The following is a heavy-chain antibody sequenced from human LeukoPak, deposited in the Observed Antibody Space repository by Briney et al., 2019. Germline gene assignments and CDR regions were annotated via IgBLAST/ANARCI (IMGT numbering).Heavy chain of an antibody. CDR2: IYYSGST. V-gene: IGHV4-39*01. CDR3: ARRYFYDSGGYYYYFDY. D-gene: IGHD3-22*01. J-gene: IGHJ4*02. Sequence: SETLSLTCTVSGVSISSISYYWGWIRQPPGKGLEWIGSIYYSGSTYYNPSLKSRVTISVDTSKNQFSLKLSSVTAADTAVYYCARRYFYDSGGYYYYFDYWGQGTLVTVSS. CDR1: GVSISSISYY.